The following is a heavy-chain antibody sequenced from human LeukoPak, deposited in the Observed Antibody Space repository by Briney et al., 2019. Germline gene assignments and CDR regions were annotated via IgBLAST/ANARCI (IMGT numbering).Heavy chain of an antibody. D-gene: IGHD6-19*01. V-gene: IGHV3-74*01. Sequence: QPGGSLRLSCAASGFTFSSYWMHWVRQAPGKGLVWVSRINSDGSSTSYADSVKGRFTISRDNAKNTLYLQMNSLRADDTAVYYCARALAVAGTRGFDPWGQGTLVTVSS. CDR1: GFTFSSYW. CDR3: ARALAVAGTRGFDP. CDR2: INSDGSST. J-gene: IGHJ5*02.